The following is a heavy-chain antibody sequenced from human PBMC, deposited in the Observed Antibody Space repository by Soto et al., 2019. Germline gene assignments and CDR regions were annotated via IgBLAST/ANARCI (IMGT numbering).Heavy chain of an antibody. V-gene: IGHV3-30-3*01. CDR1: GFTFSSYA. CDR3: ARDGNAEDPDYYYYGMDV. J-gene: IGHJ6*02. D-gene: IGHD1-1*01. CDR2: ISYDGSNK. Sequence: PGGSLRLSCAASGFTFSSYAMHGVRQAPGKGLEWVAVISYDGSNKYYADSVKGRFTISRDNSKNTLYLQMNSLRAEDTAVYYCARDGNAEDPDYYYYGMDVWGQGTTVTVYS.